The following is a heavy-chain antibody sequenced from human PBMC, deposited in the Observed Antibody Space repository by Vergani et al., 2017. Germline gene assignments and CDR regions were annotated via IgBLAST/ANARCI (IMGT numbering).Heavy chain of an antibody. Sequence: QVQLQESGPGLVKPSETLSLTCTVSGGSISSYYWSWIRQPPGKGLEWIGYSYYSGSTNYNPSLKSRVTISVDTSKNQFSLKLSSVTAADTAVYYCARGPSKQIYYYYYYYMDVWGKGTTVTVSS. CDR2: SYYSGST. CDR3: ARGPSKQIYYYYYYYMDV. J-gene: IGHJ6*03. D-gene: IGHD3-3*01. V-gene: IGHV4-59*01. CDR1: GGSISSYY.